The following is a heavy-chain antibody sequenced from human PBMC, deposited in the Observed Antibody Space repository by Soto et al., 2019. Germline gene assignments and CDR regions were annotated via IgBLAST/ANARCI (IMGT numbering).Heavy chain of an antibody. CDR1: GFTFSSYG. J-gene: IGHJ6*02. D-gene: IGHD3-3*01. Sequence: GGSLRLSCAASGFTFSSYGMHWVRQAPGKGLEWVAVTWYDGSNKYYADSVKGRFTISRDNSKNTLYLQMNSLRAEDTAVYYCARVGTYYDFWSGYYPPYYGMDVWGQGTTVTVSS. V-gene: IGHV3-33*01. CDR2: TWYDGSNK. CDR3: ARVGTYYDFWSGYYPPYYGMDV.